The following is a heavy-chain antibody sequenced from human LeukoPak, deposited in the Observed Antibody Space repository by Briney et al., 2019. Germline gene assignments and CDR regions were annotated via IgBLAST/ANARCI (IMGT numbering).Heavy chain of an antibody. J-gene: IGHJ4*02. CDR3: ARGEDGTGDYRPTYFDS. V-gene: IGHV4-34*01. CDR2: INHGGGT. D-gene: IGHD4-17*01. CDR1: GGSFSDYY. Sequence: SETLSLTCAAYGGSFSDYYWNWLRQPPGKGLEWIGEINHGGGTNYNPSLKSRATISVDTSKKQFSLNLSSVTAADTAVYYCARGEDGTGDYRPTYFDSWGQGTLVTVSS.